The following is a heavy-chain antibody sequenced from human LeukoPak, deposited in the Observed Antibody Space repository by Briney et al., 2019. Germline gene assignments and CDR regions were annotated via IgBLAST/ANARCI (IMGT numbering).Heavy chain of an antibody. CDR2: FYYSGST. CDR3: ARLETRKRRSDY. CDR1: GDSVSNYY. J-gene: IGHJ4*02. Sequence: PSETLSLTCNVSGDSVSNYYWSWIRQPPGKGHEWIGYFYYSGSTNYNPSLKSRVTISVDTSKNQFSLKLSSVTAADTAVYYCARLETRKRRSDYWGQGTLVTVSS. V-gene: IGHV4-59*02.